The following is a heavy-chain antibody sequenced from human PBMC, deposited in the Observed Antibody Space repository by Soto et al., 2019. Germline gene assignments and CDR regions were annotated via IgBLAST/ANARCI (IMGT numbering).Heavy chain of an antibody. CDR2: LSGSGGST. CDR1: GFTFSNYA. Sequence: EVQLLESGGGLVQPGGSLRLSCAASGFTFSNYAMSWVRQAPGKGLEWVSALSGSGGSTYYADSVKGRFTISRDNSNNPLYLQMTSLRAADTAVYYCANAPRVHYNDSGGSSYWGQGTLVTVSS. CDR3: ANAPRVHYNDSGGSSY. J-gene: IGHJ4*02. V-gene: IGHV3-23*01. D-gene: IGHD3-10*01.